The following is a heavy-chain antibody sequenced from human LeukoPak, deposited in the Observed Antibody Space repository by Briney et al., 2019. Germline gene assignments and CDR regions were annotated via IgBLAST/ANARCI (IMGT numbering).Heavy chain of an antibody. Sequence: GGSLRLSCAASGFTFSSYAMSWVRQAPGKGLEWVSAISVSGGSTYYADSVKGRFTISRDNSKNTLYLQMNSLRAEYTAVYYCAKSGITMIVVALTFDIWGQGTVVTVSS. D-gene: IGHD3-22*01. V-gene: IGHV3-23*01. J-gene: IGHJ3*02. CDR1: GFTFSSYA. CDR2: ISVSGGST. CDR3: AKSGITMIVVALTFDI.